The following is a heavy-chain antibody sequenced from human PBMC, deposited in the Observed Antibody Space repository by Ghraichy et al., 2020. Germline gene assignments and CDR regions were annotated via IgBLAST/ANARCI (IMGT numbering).Heavy chain of an antibody. CDR1: GFTFSSYW. CDR3: ARGRGATVTTSGWFDP. V-gene: IGHV3-74*01. D-gene: IGHD4-17*01. CDR2: INSDGSST. Sequence: LSLTCAASGFTFSSYWMHWVRQAPGKGLVWVSRINSDGSSTSYADSVKGRFTISRDNAKNTLYLQMNSLRAEDTAVYYCARGRGATVTTSGWFDPWGQGTLVTVSS. J-gene: IGHJ5*02.